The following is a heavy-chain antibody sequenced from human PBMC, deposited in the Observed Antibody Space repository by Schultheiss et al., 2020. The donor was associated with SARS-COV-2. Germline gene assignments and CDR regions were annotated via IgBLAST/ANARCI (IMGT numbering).Heavy chain of an antibody. Sequence: GGSLRLSCAASGFTFSSYAMHWVRQAPGKGLEWVALISYDGINTYYADSVKGRLTISRDNSKNTLFLQMNSLRAEDTAVYYCARGSARYYQDAFEIWGQGTMVTVSS. CDR3: ARGSARYYQDAFEI. D-gene: IGHD3-10*01. CDR2: ISYDGINT. CDR1: GFTFSSYA. V-gene: IGHV3-30*04. J-gene: IGHJ3*02.